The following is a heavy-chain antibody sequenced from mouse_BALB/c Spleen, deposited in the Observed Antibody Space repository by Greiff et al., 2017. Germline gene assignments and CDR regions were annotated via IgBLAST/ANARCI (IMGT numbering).Heavy chain of an antibody. CDR3: ARSGGGSSFGY. V-gene: IGHV5-17*02. Sequence: EVKVVESGGGLVQPGGSRKLSCAASGFTFSSFGMHWVRQAPEKGLEWVAYISSGSSTIYYADTVKGRFTISRDNPKNTLFLQMTSLRSEDTAMYYCARSGGGSSFGYWGQGTLVTVSA. CDR2: ISSGSSTI. D-gene: IGHD1-1*01. CDR1: GFTFSSFG. J-gene: IGHJ3*01.